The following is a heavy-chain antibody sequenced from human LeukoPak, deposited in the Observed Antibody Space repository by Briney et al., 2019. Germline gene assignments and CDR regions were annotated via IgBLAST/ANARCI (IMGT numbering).Heavy chain of an antibody. J-gene: IGHJ4*02. CDR3: ARGRALRFLEWLPEVRSSSFGY. CDR2: MNPNSGNT. V-gene: IGHV1-8*03. D-gene: IGHD3-3*01. Sequence: ASVKVSCKASGYTFTSYDINWVRQATGQGLEWMGWMNPNSGNTGYAQKFQGRVTITRNTSISTAYMELSSLRSEDTAVYYCARGRALRFLEWLPEVRSSSFGYWGQGTLVTVSS. CDR1: GYTFTSYD.